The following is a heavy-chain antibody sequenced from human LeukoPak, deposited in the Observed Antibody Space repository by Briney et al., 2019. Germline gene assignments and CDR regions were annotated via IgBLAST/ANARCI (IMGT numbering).Heavy chain of an antibody. CDR3: ASFAVLAWHWIDH. V-gene: IGHV3-30*01. J-gene: IGHJ4*02. Sequence: GPLRLSCTASGFTFSNYSMHWVRQAPGKGLEWVAVISYDGSDKYYADSVKGRFTISRDNSKSTLYLQMNSLRAEDTAVYYCASFAVLAWHWIDHWGQGALVIVSS. CDR1: GFTFSNYS. D-gene: IGHD3-3*01. CDR2: ISYDGSDK.